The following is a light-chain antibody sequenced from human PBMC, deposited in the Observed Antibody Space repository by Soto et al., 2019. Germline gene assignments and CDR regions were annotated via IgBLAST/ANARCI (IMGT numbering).Light chain of an antibody. CDR2: EVS. Sequence: QSALTQPASVSGSPGQSITISCTGTSSDVGGYNYVSWYQQHPGKAPKLMLYEVSNRPSGVSNRFSGSKSGNTASLTISGLQAEDEADYYCSSYTSSSRGYVFGTGTKLTV. V-gene: IGLV2-14*01. J-gene: IGLJ1*01. CDR3: SSYTSSSRGYV. CDR1: SSDVGGYNY.